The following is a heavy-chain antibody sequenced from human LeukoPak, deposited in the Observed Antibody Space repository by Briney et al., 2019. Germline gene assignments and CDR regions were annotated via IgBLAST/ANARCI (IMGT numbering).Heavy chain of an antibody. J-gene: IGHJ4*02. Sequence: PSETLSLTCTVSGGSISSYYWSWIRQPAGKGLEWIGRIYTSGSTNYNPSLKSRVTMSVDTSKNQFSLKLSSVTAADTAVYYCARAYCSSTSCQYDYWGQGTLVTVSS. D-gene: IGHD2-2*01. CDR3: ARAYCSSTSCQYDY. V-gene: IGHV4-4*07. CDR2: IYTSGST. CDR1: GGSISSYY.